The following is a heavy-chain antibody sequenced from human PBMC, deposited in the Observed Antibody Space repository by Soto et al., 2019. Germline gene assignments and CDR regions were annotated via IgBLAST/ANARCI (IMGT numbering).Heavy chain of an antibody. CDR2: MYHSGTT. CDR1: GGSITGSHW. D-gene: IGHD1-26*01. J-gene: IGHJ2*01. Sequence: QVQLQESGPGLVQPSGTLSLTCAVSGGSITGSHWWSWVRQPPGKGLEWIGEMYHSGTTNFNPSPKSRVTISVDTSKDQLSLNLYSVTAADTAVYYCVRDTPFPSVGDTKSWYFDLWGRGTLVIVSS. V-gene: IGHV4-4*02. CDR3: VRDTPFPSVGDTKSWYFDL.